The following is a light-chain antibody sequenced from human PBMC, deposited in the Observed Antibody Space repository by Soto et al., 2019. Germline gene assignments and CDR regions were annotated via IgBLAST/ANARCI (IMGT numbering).Light chain of an antibody. CDR3: QQYKDWFSIT. J-gene: IGKJ5*01. Sequence: EIVLTKSPATLSVSPGERATLSCRASQSVSSKLAWYQQRPGQSPRLLIYGASNRATDIPARFSGSGSGTEITLTISSLQSEDFAVYYCQQYKDWFSITFGQGTRLEIK. V-gene: IGKV3-15*01. CDR1: QSVSSK. CDR2: GAS.